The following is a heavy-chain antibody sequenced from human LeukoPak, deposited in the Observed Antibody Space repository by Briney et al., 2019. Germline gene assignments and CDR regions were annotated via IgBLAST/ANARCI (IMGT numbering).Heavy chain of an antibody. D-gene: IGHD5-24*01. CDR2: IKQDGSEK. J-gene: IGHJ4*02. V-gene: IGHV3-7*01. CDR3: AREGRDGYNLGYYFDY. CDR1: GFTFSSYW. Sequence: GGSLRLSCAASGFTFSSYWMSWVRQAPGKGLEWVANIKQDGSEKYYVDSVKGRFTISRDTAKNSLYLQMNSLRAEDTAVYYCAREGRDGYNLGYYFDYWGQGTLVTVSS.